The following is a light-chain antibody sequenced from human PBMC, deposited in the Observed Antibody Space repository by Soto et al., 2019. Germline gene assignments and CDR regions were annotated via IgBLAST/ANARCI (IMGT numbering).Light chain of an antibody. Sequence: QSALTQPPSASGSPGQSVTISCTGTSSDVGGYHYVSWYQQYPGRAPKLMIYEVTKRPSGVPDRFSGSKSGNTASLTVSGRQDEDEADDYCSSHAASNNLNFVFGGGTKLTVL. J-gene: IGLJ3*02. CDR2: EVT. CDR1: SSDVGGYHY. V-gene: IGLV2-8*01. CDR3: SSHAASNNLNFV.